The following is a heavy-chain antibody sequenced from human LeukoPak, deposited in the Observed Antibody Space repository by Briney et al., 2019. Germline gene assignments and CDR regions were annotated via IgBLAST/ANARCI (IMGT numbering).Heavy chain of an antibody. D-gene: IGHD6-19*01. Sequence: PGGSLRLSCVASGFNFNSYWMSWLRQAPGKGLEWVANIKQDGSEKYYVDSVKGRFTVSRDNAKNSLYLQLSSLRAEDTAVYYCARDWGAMADPSRFDYWGQGTLVTVSS. CDR3: ARDWGAMADPSRFDY. J-gene: IGHJ4*02. CDR1: GFNFNSYW. V-gene: IGHV3-7*05. CDR2: IKQDGSEK.